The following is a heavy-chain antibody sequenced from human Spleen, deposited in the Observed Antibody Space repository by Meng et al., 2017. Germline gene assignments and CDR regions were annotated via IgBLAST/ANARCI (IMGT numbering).Heavy chain of an antibody. V-gene: IGHV3-23*01. J-gene: IGHJ5*02. CDR2: ISGSGGST. CDR1: GFTFSSYA. D-gene: IGHD5-12*01. Sequence: GESLKISCAASGFTFSSYAMSWVRQAPGKGLEWVSAISGSGGSTYYADSVKGRFTISRDNSKNTLYLQMNSLRAEDTAVYYCARDADIVARGWFDPWGQGTLVTVSS. CDR3: ARDADIVARGWFDP.